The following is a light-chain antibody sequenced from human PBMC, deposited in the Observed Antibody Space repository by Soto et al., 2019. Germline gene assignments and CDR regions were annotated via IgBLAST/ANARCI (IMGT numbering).Light chain of an antibody. CDR1: QSINNN. Sequence: EIVMTQSPATLSVSPGERATLSCRASQSINNNLAWYQQKRGQRPRLLIYGASSRATGTPARFSGSGSGTGFTLTISSLQSEDFAIYYCQQYNDWPLTFGGGTKVEIK. CDR2: GAS. V-gene: IGKV3-15*01. CDR3: QQYNDWPLT. J-gene: IGKJ4*01.